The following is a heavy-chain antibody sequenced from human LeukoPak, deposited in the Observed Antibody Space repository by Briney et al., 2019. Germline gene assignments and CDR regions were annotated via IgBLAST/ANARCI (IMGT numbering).Heavy chain of an antibody. D-gene: IGHD1-26*01. CDR1: GFTFSNYG. V-gene: IGHV3-30*02. CDR2: LRYDGSNI. J-gene: IGHJ4*02. CDR3: AKVILPLLGADVGLGY. Sequence: GGSLRLSCAASGFTFSNYGMHWVRQAPGKGLEWVAFLRYDGSNIYYADSVKGRFTISRDNSKNTLYLQMNSLRPDDTAVYYCAKVILPLLGADVGLGYWGQGTLVTVSS.